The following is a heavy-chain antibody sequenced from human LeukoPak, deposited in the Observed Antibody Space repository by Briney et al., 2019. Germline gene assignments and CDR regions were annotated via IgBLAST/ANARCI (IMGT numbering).Heavy chain of an antibody. Sequence: GGSLRLSCAASGFTFSSYGMHWVRQAPGKGLEWVAVISYDGSNKYYADSVKGRFTISRDNSKSTLYLQMNSLRAEDTAVYYCAKDYSYGYPPQEFYFDYWGQGTLVTVSS. J-gene: IGHJ4*02. CDR1: GFTFSSYG. D-gene: IGHD5-18*01. V-gene: IGHV3-30*18. CDR2: ISYDGSNK. CDR3: AKDYSYGYPPQEFYFDY.